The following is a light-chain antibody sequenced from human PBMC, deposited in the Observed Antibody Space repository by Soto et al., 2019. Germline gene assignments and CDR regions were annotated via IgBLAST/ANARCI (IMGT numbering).Light chain of an antibody. CDR3: LQRASWPHT. CDR2: DAT. Sequence: VLTQSPANLSLSPGESVALSCRASQSVGSYLAWLQQVPCQDPRLLIYDATNRANGIPAKFRGSGSGTDFTLTISSPEPEDFALYFCLQRASWPHTFGPGTKVEIK. J-gene: IGKJ3*01. CDR1: QSVGSY. V-gene: IGKV3-11*01.